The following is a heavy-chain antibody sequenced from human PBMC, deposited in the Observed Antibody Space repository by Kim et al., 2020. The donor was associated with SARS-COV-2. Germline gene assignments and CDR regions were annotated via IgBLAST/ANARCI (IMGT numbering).Heavy chain of an antibody. CDR1: GYTFTGYY. CDR2: INPNSGGT. D-gene: IGHD3-10*01. Sequence: ASVKVSCKASGYTFTGYYMHWVRQAPGQALEWMGWINPNSGGTNYAQKFQGRVTMTRDTSISTAYMELDRLRSDDTAVYYCARDTSPSLLWFGELSKYYYYYFGMDVWGQGTTVTVSS. J-gene: IGHJ6*02. V-gene: IGHV1-2*02. CDR3: ARDTSPSLLWFGELSKYYYYYFGMDV.